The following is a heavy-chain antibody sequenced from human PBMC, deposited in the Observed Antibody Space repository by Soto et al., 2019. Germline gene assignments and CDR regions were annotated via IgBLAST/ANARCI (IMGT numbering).Heavy chain of an antibody. CDR1: GGTFSSYA. CDR3: AREMDGYQRYNYYYNGMDV. J-gene: IGHJ6*02. V-gene: IGHV1-69*06. Sequence: GASVKVSCKASGGTFSSYAISWVRQAPGQGLEWMGGIIPIFGTANYAQKFQGRVTITADKSTSTAYMELSSLRSEDTAVYYCAREMDGYQRYNYYYNGMDVCGQGTTGTVSS. CDR2: IIPIFGTA. D-gene: IGHD5-12*01.